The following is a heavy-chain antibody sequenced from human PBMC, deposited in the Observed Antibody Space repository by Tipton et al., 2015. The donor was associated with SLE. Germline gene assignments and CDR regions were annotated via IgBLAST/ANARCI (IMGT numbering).Heavy chain of an antibody. V-gene: IGHV4-39*01. CDR2: IYYSGST. CDR3: VAPGLAVEGTFEGLDY. CDR1: GGSISSSGYY. Sequence: TLSLTCTVSGGSISSSGYYWGWIRQPPGKGLEWIGSIYYSGSTYYNPSLKSRVTISVDTSKNQFSLKLSSVTAADTAVYYCVAPGLAVEGTFEGLDYWGQGTLVTVSS. J-gene: IGHJ4*02. D-gene: IGHD6-13*01.